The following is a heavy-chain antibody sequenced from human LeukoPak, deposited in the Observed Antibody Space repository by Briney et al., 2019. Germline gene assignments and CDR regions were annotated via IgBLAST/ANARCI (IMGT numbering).Heavy chain of an antibody. Sequence: SETLSLTCTVSGGSISSYYWSWIRQPPGKGLEWIGYIYYSGSTNYNPSLKSRVTISVDTSKNQFSLKLSSVTAADTAVYYCARLGCSGGSCYTYEDWFDPWGQGTLVTVSS. J-gene: IGHJ5*02. CDR1: GGSISSYY. V-gene: IGHV4-59*08. D-gene: IGHD2-15*01. CDR3: ARLGCSGGSCYTYEDWFDP. CDR2: IYYSGST.